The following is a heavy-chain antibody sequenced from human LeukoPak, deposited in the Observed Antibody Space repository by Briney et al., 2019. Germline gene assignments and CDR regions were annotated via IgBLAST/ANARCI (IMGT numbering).Heavy chain of an antibody. D-gene: IGHD3-10*01. V-gene: IGHV4-59*08. J-gene: IGHJ6*03. Sequence: PSETLSLTCTVSGGSISSYYWSWIRQPPGKGLEWIGYIYSSGSTNYNPSLKSRVTISVDTSKNQFSLKLSSVTAADTAVYYCARVGVTMDYYYYYMDVWGKGTTVTVSS. CDR2: IYSSGST. CDR3: ARVGVTMDYYYYYMDV. CDR1: GGSISSYY.